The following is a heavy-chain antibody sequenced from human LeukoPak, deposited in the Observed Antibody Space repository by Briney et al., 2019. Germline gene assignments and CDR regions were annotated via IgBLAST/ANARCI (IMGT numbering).Heavy chain of an antibody. Sequence: SQTLSLTCAVSGGSISSGGYSWSWIRQPPGKGLEWIGYIYHSGSTYYNPSLKSRVTISVDRSKNQFSLKLSSVTAADTAVYYCARGFGETKLVFDYWGQGTLVTVSS. CDR2: IYHSGST. CDR3: ARGFGETKLVFDY. J-gene: IGHJ4*02. CDR1: GGSISSGGYS. V-gene: IGHV4-30-2*01. D-gene: IGHD3-10*01.